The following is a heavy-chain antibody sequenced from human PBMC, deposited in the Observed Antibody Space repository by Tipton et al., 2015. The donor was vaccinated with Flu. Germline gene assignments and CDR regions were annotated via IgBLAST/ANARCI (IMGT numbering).Heavy chain of an antibody. CDR1: GFTFSSYE. CDR2: ISNSGSTI. J-gene: IGHJ4*02. V-gene: IGHV3-48*03. D-gene: IGHD2-8*01. Sequence: GSLRLSCAASGFTFSSYEMNWVRQAPGKGLEWVSYISNSGSTIFYADSVRGRFTISRDNAKNSLYLQMNSLRGEDTALYYCARGVSALGQYYFDYWGLGTLVTVSS. CDR3: ARGVSALGQYYFDY.